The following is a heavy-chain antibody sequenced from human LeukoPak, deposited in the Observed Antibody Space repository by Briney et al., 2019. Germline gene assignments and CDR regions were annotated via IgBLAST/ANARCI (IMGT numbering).Heavy chain of an antibody. CDR1: GDTFSSSA. D-gene: IGHD4-23*01. CDR3: ARDFDVGGGIERGFDY. V-gene: IGHV1-46*01. Sequence: ASVKVSCKASGDTFSSSAISWVRQAPGQGLEWMGIINPSGGSTSYAQKFQGRVTMTRDTSTSTVYMELSSLRSEDTAVYYCARDFDVGGGIERGFDYWGQGTLVTVSS. J-gene: IGHJ4*02. CDR2: INPSGGST.